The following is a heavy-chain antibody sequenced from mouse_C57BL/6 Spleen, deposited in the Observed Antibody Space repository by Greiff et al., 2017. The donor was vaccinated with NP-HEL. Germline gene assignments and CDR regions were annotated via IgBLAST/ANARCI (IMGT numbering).Heavy chain of an antibody. Sequence: EVQLQESGPGLVKPSQSLSLTCSVTGYSITSGYYWNWIRQFPGNKLEWMGYISYDGSNNYNQSLKNRITITRDTSTNQFFLKLNSVTTEDTATXYCAREAHYYAMDYWGQGTSVTVSS. CDR1: GYSITSGYY. CDR3: AREAHYYAMDY. V-gene: IGHV3-6*01. J-gene: IGHJ4*01. CDR2: ISYDGSN.